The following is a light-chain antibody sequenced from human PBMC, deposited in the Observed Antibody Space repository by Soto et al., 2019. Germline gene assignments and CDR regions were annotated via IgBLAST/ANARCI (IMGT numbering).Light chain of an antibody. V-gene: IGKV1-13*02. J-gene: IGKJ2*01. Sequence: IQLTQSPPSLSASVGHRVTITCRASQGISSALAWYQQKPGKAPKLLIYDASSLESGVPSRFNGSESGTEFHFTIYSLQPEDFANYYCQLFNSYLFYTFGQRTKLEIK. CDR1: QGISSA. CDR2: DAS. CDR3: QLFNSYLFYT.